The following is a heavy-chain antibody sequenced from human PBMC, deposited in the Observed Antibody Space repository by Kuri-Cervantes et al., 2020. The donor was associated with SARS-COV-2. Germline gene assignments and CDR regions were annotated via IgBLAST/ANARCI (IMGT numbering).Heavy chain of an antibody. CDR3: ASLAAADYDAFDI. CDR2: ISGSGGST. J-gene: IGHJ3*02. D-gene: IGHD6-13*01. CDR1: GFTFSSYA. Sequence: GGSLRLSCAASGFTFSSYAMSWVRQAPGKGLEWVSAISGSGGSTYYADSVKGRFTISRDNAKNSLYLQMNSLRAEDTAVYYCASLAAADYDAFDIWGQGTMVTVSS. V-gene: IGHV3-23*01.